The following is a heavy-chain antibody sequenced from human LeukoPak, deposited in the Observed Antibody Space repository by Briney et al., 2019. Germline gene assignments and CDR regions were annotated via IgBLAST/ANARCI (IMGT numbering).Heavy chain of an antibody. J-gene: IGHJ4*02. V-gene: IGHV1-2*02. CDR2: INPNSGGT. CDR1: GYTFTGYY. CDR3: ARELGYCSSTSCHADY. Sequence: GASVKVSCKASGYTFTGYYMHWVRQAPGQGLEWMGWINPNSGGTNYAQKFQGRVTMTRDTSISTAYMELSRLRSDDTAVYYCARELGYCSSTSCHADYWGQETLVTVSS. D-gene: IGHD2-2*01.